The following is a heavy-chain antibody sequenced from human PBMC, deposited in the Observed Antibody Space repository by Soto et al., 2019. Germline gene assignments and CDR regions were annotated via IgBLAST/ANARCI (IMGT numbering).Heavy chain of an antibody. D-gene: IGHD5-18*01. Sequence: ASVKVSCKASGYNFRNFGITWVRQASGLGLEWLGWISGYNGRTSSARNFRDRVVLTTDTATNTAYMELRSLTSDDTAIYYCAREGYSSGFDPFDYCGPGTKVTDSS. CDR1: GYNFRNFG. CDR3: AREGYSSGFDPFDY. J-gene: IGHJ3*01. CDR2: ISGYNGRT. V-gene: IGHV1-18*01.